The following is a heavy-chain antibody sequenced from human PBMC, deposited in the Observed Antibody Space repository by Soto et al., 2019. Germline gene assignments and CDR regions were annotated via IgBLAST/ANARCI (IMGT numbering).Heavy chain of an antibody. D-gene: IGHD4-17*01. CDR3: ARDVMTTVTSN. Sequence: EASVKVSCKASGYTFTSYGISWVRQAPGQGLEWMGWISAYNSNTNYAQKLQGRVTMTTDTSTSTAYMELRSLRSDDTAVYYCARDVMTTVTSNWGQGTLVTVSS. V-gene: IGHV1-18*01. CDR1: GYTFTSYG. CDR2: ISAYNSNT. J-gene: IGHJ4*02.